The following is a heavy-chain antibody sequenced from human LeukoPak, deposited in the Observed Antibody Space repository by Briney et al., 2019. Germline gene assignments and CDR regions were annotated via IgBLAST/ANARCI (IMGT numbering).Heavy chain of an antibody. J-gene: IGHJ4*02. CDR1: GFTFNSYG. CDR2: IRYDGSNK. D-gene: IGHD6-13*01. Sequence: PGGSLRLSCAASGFTFNSYGMHWVRQAPGKGLEWVAFIRYDGSNKYYADSVKGRFTISRDNSKNTLYLQMNSLGAEDTAVYYCAKLSSSWYSFDYWGQGTLVTVSS. CDR3: AKLSSSWYSFDY. V-gene: IGHV3-30*02.